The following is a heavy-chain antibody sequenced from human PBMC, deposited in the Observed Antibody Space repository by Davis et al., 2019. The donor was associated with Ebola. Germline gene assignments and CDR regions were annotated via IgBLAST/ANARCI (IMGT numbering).Heavy chain of an antibody. D-gene: IGHD2/OR15-2a*01. CDR2: CTSADT. CDR3: AKDNRNIWSEV. Sequence: GGSLRLSCSASAFFFLTSVMSWVRQAPGKGLEWVSTYCTSADTYYADSVKGRFTISRDNSKNTLYLQMNGLRVEDTAIYYCAKDNRNIWSEVWGQGTMVTVSS. V-gene: IGHV3-23*01. CDR1: AFFFLTSV. J-gene: IGHJ3*01.